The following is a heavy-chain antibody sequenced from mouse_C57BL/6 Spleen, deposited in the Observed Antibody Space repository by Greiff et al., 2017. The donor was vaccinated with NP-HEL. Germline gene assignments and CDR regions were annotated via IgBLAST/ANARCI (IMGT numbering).Heavy chain of an antibody. J-gene: IGHJ1*03. V-gene: IGHV1-55*01. CDR3: ARSYGSSYAWYFDV. Sequence: VQLQQSGAELVKPGASVKMSCKASGYTFTSYWITWVKQRPGQGLEWIGDIYPGSGSTNYNEKFKSKATLTVDTSSSTAYMQLSSLTSEDSAVYYCARSYGSSYAWYFDVWGTGTTVTVSS. CDR2: IYPGSGST. D-gene: IGHD1-1*01. CDR1: GYTFTSYW.